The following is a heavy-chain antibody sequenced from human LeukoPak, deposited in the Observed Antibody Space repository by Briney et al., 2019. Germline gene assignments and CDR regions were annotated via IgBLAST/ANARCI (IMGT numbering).Heavy chain of an antibody. Sequence: SETLFLTCAVYGGSVSGYYWSWIRQPPGKGLEWIGEITRSGGANYNPSLKSRVSMSIDTSKNQFSLRLTSVTAADTAVYYCSRLDELVQTYWYFDLWGRGTLVTVSS. J-gene: IGHJ2*01. CDR2: ITRSGGA. D-gene: IGHD1/OR15-1a*01. CDR3: SRLDELVQTYWYFDL. CDR1: GGSVSGYY. V-gene: IGHV4-34*01.